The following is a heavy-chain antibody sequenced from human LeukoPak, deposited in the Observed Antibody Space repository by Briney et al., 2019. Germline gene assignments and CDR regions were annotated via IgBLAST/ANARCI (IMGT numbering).Heavy chain of an antibody. D-gene: IGHD5-18*01. V-gene: IGHV4-30-4*01. J-gene: IGHJ6*02. CDR3: ARDRYGYRYYYGMDV. Sequence: SETLSLTCTVSGGPISSGDYYWSWIRQPPGKGLEWIGYIYYSGSTYYNPSLKSRVTISVDTSKNQFSLKLSSVTAADTAVYYCARDRYGYRYYYGMDVWGQGTTVTVSS. CDR1: GGPISSGDYY. CDR2: IYYSGST.